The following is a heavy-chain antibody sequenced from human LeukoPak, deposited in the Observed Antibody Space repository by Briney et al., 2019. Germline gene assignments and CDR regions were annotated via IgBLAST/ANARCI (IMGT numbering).Heavy chain of an antibody. V-gene: IGHV1-69*04. Sequence: SVKVSCKASGDTFSKYAISWVRQAPGQGLEWMGRIIPILGITNYVQKFQGRVTITADKPTSTAYMKLSSLRSEDTAVYYCARVLSSESDGMDVWGQGTTVTVSS. D-gene: IGHD3-22*01. CDR1: GDTFSKYA. J-gene: IGHJ6*02. CDR3: ARVLSSESDGMDV. CDR2: IIPILGIT.